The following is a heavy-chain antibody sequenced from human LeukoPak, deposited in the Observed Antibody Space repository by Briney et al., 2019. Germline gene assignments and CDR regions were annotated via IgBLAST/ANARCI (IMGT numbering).Heavy chain of an antibody. V-gene: IGHV1-58*02. D-gene: IGHD3-10*01. CDR2: IVVGSGNT. CDR1: GFTFTSSA. Sequence: SVKVSCKASGFTFTSSAMQWVRQARGQRLEWIGWIVVGSGNTNYAQKFQERVTITRDMSTSTAYMELSSLRSEDTAVYYCAAEITVVRGVIVDYWGQGTLVTVSS. J-gene: IGHJ4*02. CDR3: AAEITVVRGVIVDY.